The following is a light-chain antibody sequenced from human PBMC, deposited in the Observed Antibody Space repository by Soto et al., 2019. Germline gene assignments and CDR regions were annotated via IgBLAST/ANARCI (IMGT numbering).Light chain of an antibody. J-gene: IGKJ5*01. V-gene: IGKV1-33*01. Sequence: DIKMTQSPSSLSASVGDRVTITCRASQSISSYLNWYQQKPGKAPKLLIYAASSLETGVPSRFSGSGSGTDFTLTISSLQPEDFATYYCQQYDNLPLIFGQGTRLEIK. CDR3: QQYDNLPLI. CDR1: QSISSY. CDR2: AAS.